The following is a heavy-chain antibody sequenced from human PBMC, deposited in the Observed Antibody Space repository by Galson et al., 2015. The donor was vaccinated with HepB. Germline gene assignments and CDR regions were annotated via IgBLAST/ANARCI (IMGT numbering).Heavy chain of an antibody. J-gene: IGHJ3*02. Sequence: SLRLSCAASGFTFSSYGTHWVRQAPGKGLEWVAVISYDGSNKYYADSVKGRFTISRDKSKNTLYLQMNSLRAEDTAVYYCAKDLERAFDIWGQGTMVTVPS. CDR1: GFTFSSYG. D-gene: IGHD3-3*01. CDR2: ISYDGSNK. CDR3: AKDLERAFDI. V-gene: IGHV3-30*18.